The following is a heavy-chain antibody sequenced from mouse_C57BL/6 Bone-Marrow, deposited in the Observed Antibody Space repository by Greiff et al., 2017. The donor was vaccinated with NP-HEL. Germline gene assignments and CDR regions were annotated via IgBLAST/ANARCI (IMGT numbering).Heavy chain of an antibody. V-gene: IGHV8-8*01. CDR3: ARISDGFLWLAY. J-gene: IGHJ3*01. CDR2: LWWDDDK. D-gene: IGHD2-3*01. Sequence: QVTLKESGPGILQPSQTLSLTCSFSGFSLSTFGMGVGWIRQPSGNGLEWLAHLWWDDDKYYNPALKSRRTISKDTSKNQVFLKIANVDTADTATYYCARISDGFLWLAYWGQGTLVTVSA. CDR1: GFSLSTFGMG.